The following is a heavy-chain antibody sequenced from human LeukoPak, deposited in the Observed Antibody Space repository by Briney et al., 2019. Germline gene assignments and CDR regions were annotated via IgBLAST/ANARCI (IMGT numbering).Heavy chain of an antibody. D-gene: IGHD6-25*01. J-gene: IGHJ4*01. CDR2: ISGSGDST. CDR3: ARVSSGGSHY. V-gene: IGHV3-23*01. Sequence: GGSLRLSCAASGFTFSSYGMSWVRQAPEKGLEWVSAISGSGDSTYYADSVKGRFTISRDNSKNTLYLQMSSLRADDTAVYYCARVSSGGSHYWGQGTLVTVSS. CDR1: GFTFSSYG.